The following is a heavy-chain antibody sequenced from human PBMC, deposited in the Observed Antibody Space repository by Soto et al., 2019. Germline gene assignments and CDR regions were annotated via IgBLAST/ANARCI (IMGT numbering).Heavy chain of an antibody. CDR2: ISYDGSNK. CDR3: AKDTRYCSGGSCQL. Sequence: PGGSLRLSCAASGFTFSSYGMHWVRQAPGKGLEWVAVISYDGSNKYYADSVKGRFTISRDNSKNTLYLQMNSLRAEDTAVYYCAKDTRYCSGGSCQLWGQGTLVTVSS. CDR1: GFTFSSYG. V-gene: IGHV3-30*18. J-gene: IGHJ1*01. D-gene: IGHD2-15*01.